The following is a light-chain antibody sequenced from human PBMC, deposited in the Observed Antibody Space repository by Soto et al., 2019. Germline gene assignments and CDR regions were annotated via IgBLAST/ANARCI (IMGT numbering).Light chain of an antibody. CDR1: QSVSIN. J-gene: IGKJ3*01. V-gene: IGKV3-15*01. CDR2: GAS. CDR3: QQYDNWPYT. Sequence: EIVMTQSPPTLSVSPEERATLSCRAGQSVSINLAWYQQKPGQAPRLLIYGASTRATGIPARFSGGGSQTEFTLTIDRLQSEDFAVYYCQQYDNWPYTFGPGTKVDIK.